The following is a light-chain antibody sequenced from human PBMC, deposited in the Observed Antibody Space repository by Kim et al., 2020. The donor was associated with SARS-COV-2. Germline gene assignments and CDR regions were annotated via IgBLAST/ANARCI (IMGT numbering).Light chain of an antibody. J-gene: IGKJ2*01. V-gene: IGKV2-30*01. CDR3: LQGTHWPKT. Sequence: QPASISCRSSQHLVNRDRNTYLNSLQQRPGQSPRLRVYQISKRDSGGPYRFSGSGSGNDFTLKISGVEAEDVGIYYCLQGTHWPKTFGQGTKLEI. CDR1: QHLVNRDRNTY. CDR2: QIS.